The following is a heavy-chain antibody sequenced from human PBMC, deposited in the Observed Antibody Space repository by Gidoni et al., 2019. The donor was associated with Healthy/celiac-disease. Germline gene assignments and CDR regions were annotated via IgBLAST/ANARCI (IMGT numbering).Heavy chain of an antibody. CDR2: IDSGGST. V-gene: IGHV3-66*01. Sequence: EVQLVESGGGLVQPGGSLRLSCAASGFTVSSNYMSWVRQAPGKGLEWVSVIDSGGSTYYADSVKGRFTISRDNSKNTLYLQMNSLRAEDTAVYYCARESSSWYGGDAFDIWGQGTMVTVSS. J-gene: IGHJ3*02. D-gene: IGHD6-13*01. CDR3: ARESSSWYGGDAFDI. CDR1: GFTVSSNY.